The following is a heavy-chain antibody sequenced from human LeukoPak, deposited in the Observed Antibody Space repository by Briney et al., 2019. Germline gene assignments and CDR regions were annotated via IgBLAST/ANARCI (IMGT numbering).Heavy chain of an antibody. V-gene: IGHV1-8*01. CDR3: ASYCSGGSCYSGPFDY. CDR1: GYTFTSYD. D-gene: IGHD2-15*01. J-gene: IGHJ4*02. Sequence: ASVKVSCKASGYTFTSYDINWVRQATGQGLEWMGWMNPNSGNTGYAQKFQGRVTMTRNTSISTAYMELSSLRSEDTAVYYCASYCSGGSCYSGPFDYWCQGTLVTVSS. CDR2: MNPNSGNT.